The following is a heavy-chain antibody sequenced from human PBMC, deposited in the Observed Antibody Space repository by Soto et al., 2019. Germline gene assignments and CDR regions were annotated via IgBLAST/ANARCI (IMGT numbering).Heavy chain of an antibody. J-gene: IGHJ4*02. CDR2: IIPIFGTA. CDR3: ARSGYYDSSNLDY. CDR1: GGTFSSYA. D-gene: IGHD3-22*01. V-gene: IGHV1-69*06. Sequence: VASVKVSCKASGGTFSSYAISWVRQAPGQGLEWMGGIIPIFGTANYAQKFQGRVTITADKSTSTAYMELSSLRSEDTAVYYCARSGYYDSSNLDYWGQGTLVTVSS.